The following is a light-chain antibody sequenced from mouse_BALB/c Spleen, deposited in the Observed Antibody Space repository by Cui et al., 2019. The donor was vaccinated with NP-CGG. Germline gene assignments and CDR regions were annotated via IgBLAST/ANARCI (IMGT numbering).Light chain of an antibody. CDR2: GTN. J-gene: IGLJ1*01. CDR1: TGAVTTSNY. Sequence: QAVVTQESALTTSPGETVTITCRSSTGAVTTSNYANWVQEKPDHLFTGLIGGTNNRAPGVPARFSGSLIGDKAALTITRAQTEDEAIYFCALWYSNHWVFGGGTKLTVL. V-gene: IGLV1*01. CDR3: ALWYSNHWV.